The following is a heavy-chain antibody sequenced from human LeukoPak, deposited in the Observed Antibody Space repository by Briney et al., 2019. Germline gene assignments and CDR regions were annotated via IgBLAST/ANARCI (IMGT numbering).Heavy chain of an antibody. Sequence: PSETLSLTCTVSGGSIGGNSYWSWIRPPPGKGPEWLGHISNSGSTYYSPSLSSRVTISLDTSKNQFSLKLRSVTAADTAVYYCARGGASSIPLDYWGRGTLVTVSS. J-gene: IGHJ4*02. CDR1: GGSIGGNSY. CDR3: ARGGASSIPLDY. V-gene: IGHV4-61*01. D-gene: IGHD1-26*01. CDR2: ISNSGST.